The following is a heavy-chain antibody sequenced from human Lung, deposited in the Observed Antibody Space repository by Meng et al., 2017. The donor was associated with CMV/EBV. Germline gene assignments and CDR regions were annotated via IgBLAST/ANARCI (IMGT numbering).Heavy chain of an antibody. CDR1: GYTFTSYY. D-gene: IGHD3-3*01. CDR3: ARDFIPVFGVAPTYYYYGMDV. Sequence: ASVKVSXKASGYTFTSYYMHWVRQAPGQGLEWMGIINPSGGSTSYAQKFQGRVTMTRDTSTSTVYMELSSLRSEDTAVYYCARDFIPVFGVAPTYYYYGMDVWGKGTTVTVSS. J-gene: IGHJ6*04. CDR2: INPSGGST. V-gene: IGHV1-46*01.